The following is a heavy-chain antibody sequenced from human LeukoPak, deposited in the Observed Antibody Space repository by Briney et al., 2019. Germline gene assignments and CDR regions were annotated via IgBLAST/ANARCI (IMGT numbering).Heavy chain of an antibody. V-gene: IGHV3-15*01. Sequence: GGSLRLSCAASGFTFNNAWMNWVRQAPGKGLEWVGHIKTKTDGGTTDYAAPVKGRFTISRDDSKNTLYLQMNSLKTEDTAVYCCTTEQDSSGWSYFDYWGQGTLVTVSS. CDR2: IKTKTDGGTT. CDR1: GFTFNNAW. D-gene: IGHD6-19*01. CDR3: TTEQDSSGWSYFDY. J-gene: IGHJ4*02.